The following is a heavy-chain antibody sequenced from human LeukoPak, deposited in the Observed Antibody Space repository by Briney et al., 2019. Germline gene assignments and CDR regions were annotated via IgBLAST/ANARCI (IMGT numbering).Heavy chain of an antibody. D-gene: IGHD3-10*01. V-gene: IGHV1-2*06. CDR1: GYTFTDYF. CDR3: ASQSSGYALDV. Sequence: ASVKVSCKASGYTFTDYFIHWVRQAPGQGLEWMRRVNPNNGGTNYAQTFQGRVTMTRDTSISTAYMEPSRLRSDDTAVYYCASQSSGYALDVWGQGTTVTVSS. CDR2: VNPNNGGT. J-gene: IGHJ6*02.